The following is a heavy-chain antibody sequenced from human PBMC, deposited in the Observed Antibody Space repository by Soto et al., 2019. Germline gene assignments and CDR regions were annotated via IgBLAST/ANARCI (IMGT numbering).Heavy chain of an antibody. CDR3: ATIGYYYYHAMDV. CDR1: GYTFTNNY. V-gene: IGHV1-46*01. Sequence: ASVKVSCKTCGYTFTNNYMHWVRQAPGQGLEWMGMINPSGDSTSYAQKFQGRVTMTRDTSTSTVYMELRRLTSEDTALYYCATIGYYYYHAMDVWGQGTTVNVS. CDR2: INPSGDST. J-gene: IGHJ6*02.